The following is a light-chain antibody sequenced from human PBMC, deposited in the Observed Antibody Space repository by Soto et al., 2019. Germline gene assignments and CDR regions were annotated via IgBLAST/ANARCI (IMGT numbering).Light chain of an antibody. CDR3: AAWDDSLNRVV. Sequence: QAVVTQPPSASGTPGQRVTIACSGSSSNIGSTTVKWYQQLPGTAPKLLIYNNNQRPSGVPDRFSGSKSGTSASLAISGLQSEDEADYYCAAWDDSLNRVVFGGGTKVTVL. V-gene: IGLV1-44*01. CDR1: SSNIGSTT. CDR2: NNN. J-gene: IGLJ3*02.